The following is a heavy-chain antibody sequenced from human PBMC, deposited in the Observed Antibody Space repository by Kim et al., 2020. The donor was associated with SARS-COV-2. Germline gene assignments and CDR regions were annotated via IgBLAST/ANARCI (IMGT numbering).Heavy chain of an antibody. CDR1: GGSITSVGYY. Sequence: SETLSLTCSVSGGSITSVGYYWSWIRQLPGKGLEWVGYIYYSGSTYSHPSLKSRLSISRDTSNNRFSLTLTSMTASDTAMYYCARNAGRYFGTVDSFNVWGQGTMVSVSS. J-gene: IGHJ3*01. CDR2: IYYSGST. V-gene: IGHV4-31*03. CDR3: ARNAGRYFGTVDSFNV. D-gene: IGHD2-21*01.